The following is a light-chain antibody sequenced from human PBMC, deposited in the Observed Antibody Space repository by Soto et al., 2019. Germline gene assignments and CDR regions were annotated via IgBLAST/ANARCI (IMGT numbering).Light chain of an antibody. CDR2: GAS. V-gene: IGKV3D-20*02. CDR1: QNVDSNF. CDR3: QQRSNWPPIT. Sequence: EIVLTQSPGTLSLSPGERATLSCRASQNVDSNFLAWYQQKPGQAPRIIIFGASGRATGIPARFSGSGSGTEFTLTISSLQSEDFAVYYCQQRSNWPPITFGQGTRLEIK. J-gene: IGKJ5*01.